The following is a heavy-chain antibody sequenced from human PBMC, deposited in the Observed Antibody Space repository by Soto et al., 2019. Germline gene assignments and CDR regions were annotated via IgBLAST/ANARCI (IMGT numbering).Heavy chain of an antibody. J-gene: IGHJ4*02. V-gene: IGHV4-4*02. CDR1: GGSISSSNW. CDR3: ARGKGIYSYGHAGYYFDY. Sequence: QVQLQESGPGLVKPSGTLSLTCAVSGGSISSSNWRSWVRQPPGKGLEWIGEIYHSGSTNYNPSLKSRVTISVDKSKNQFSLKLSSVTAADTAVYYCARGKGIYSYGHAGYYFDYWGQGTLVTVSS. CDR2: IYHSGST. D-gene: IGHD5-18*01.